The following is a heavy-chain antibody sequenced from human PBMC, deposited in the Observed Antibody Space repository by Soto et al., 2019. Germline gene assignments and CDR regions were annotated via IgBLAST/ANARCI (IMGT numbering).Heavy chain of an antibody. V-gene: IGHV2-5*02. CDR2: IYWDDDE. D-gene: IGHD6-13*01. Sequence: QITLKESGPTLVKPTQTLTLTCTFSGFSLYTSGVGVGWIRQPPGKALEWLALIYWDDDERYSPSLTTRLAITKDTSNNQAVLTLTNMDPVDTATYYCARRGSSSISFDYWGQGTLVTVSS. CDR1: GFSLYTSGVG. CDR3: ARRGSSSISFDY. J-gene: IGHJ4*02.